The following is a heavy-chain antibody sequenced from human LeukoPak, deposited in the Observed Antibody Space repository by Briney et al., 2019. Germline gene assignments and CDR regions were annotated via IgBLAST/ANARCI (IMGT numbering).Heavy chain of an antibody. V-gene: IGHV3-23*01. J-gene: IGHJ5*02. D-gene: IGHD3-9*01. Sequence: GGSLRLSCAASGFTFSNSVMGWVRQAPGKGLKWVSAICGSGDSTYYADAVTGRFTISRDNSKNTLYLQMNSLRAEDTALYYCAKLPTGYPNWFDLWGQGTLVTVSS. CDR3: AKLPTGYPNWFDL. CDR1: GFTFSNSV. CDR2: ICGSGDST.